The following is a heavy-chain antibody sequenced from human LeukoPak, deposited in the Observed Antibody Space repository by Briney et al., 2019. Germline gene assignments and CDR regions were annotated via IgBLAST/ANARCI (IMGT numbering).Heavy chain of an antibody. J-gene: IGHJ6*03. CDR2: INPNSGGT. CDR3: ARGRLITMVRGVIITLLGDKRNYYMDV. D-gene: IGHD3-10*01. CDR1: GYTFTGYY. Sequence: ASVKVSCKASGYTFTGYYMHWVRQAPGQGLEWMGWINPNSGGTNYAQKFQGRVTMTRDTSISTAYMELSRLRSDDTAVYYCARGRLITMVRGVIITLLGDKRNYYMDVWGKGTTVTISS. V-gene: IGHV1-2*02.